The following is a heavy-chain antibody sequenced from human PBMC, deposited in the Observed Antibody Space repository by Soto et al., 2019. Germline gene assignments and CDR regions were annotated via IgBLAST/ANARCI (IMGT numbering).Heavy chain of an antibody. D-gene: IGHD2-15*01. CDR2: IYYSGST. J-gene: IGHJ5*02. V-gene: IGHV4-31*03. CDR3: AREILSNPNWFDP. CDR1: GGSISSGGYY. Sequence: PSETLSLTCTVSGGSISSGGYYWSWIRQHPGKGLEWIGYIYYSGSTYYNPSLKSRVTISVDTSKNQFSLKLSSVTAADTAVYYCAREILSNPNWFDPWGQGTLVTVSS.